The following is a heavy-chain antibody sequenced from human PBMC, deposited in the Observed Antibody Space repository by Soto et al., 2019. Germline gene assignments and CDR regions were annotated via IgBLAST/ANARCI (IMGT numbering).Heavy chain of an antibody. Sequence: SETLSLTCAVYGGSFSGYYWSWIRQPPGKGLEWIGEINHSGSTNYNPSLKSRVTISVDTSKNQFSLKLSSVTAADTAVYYCARGGRGCSSTSCYDPRDFWSGITYYYYYYMDVWGKGTTVTVSS. CDR2: INHSGST. CDR1: GGSFSGYY. J-gene: IGHJ6*03. D-gene: IGHD2-2*01. CDR3: ARGGRGCSSTSCYDPRDFWSGITYYYYYYMDV. V-gene: IGHV4-34*01.